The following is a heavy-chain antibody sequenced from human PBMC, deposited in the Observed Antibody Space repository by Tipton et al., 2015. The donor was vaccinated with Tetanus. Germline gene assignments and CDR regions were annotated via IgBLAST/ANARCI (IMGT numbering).Heavy chain of an antibody. Sequence: QLVQSGADVKKPGESLKISCKASGYSFSSHWISWVRQMPGQGLEWMGMIIPDDADTRYSPSFQGHVTISVDESTSTVYLERGSLKASDTAMYFCARMYSSSSPFDHWGQGTLVAVSS. CDR2: IIPDDADT. V-gene: IGHV5-51*01. D-gene: IGHD1-26*01. CDR3: ARMYSSSSPFDH. J-gene: IGHJ4*02. CDR1: GYSFSSHW.